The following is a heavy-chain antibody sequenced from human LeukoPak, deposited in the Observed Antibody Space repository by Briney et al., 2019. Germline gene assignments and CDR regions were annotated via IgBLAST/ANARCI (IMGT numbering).Heavy chain of an antibody. V-gene: IGHV5-51*01. CDR2: IYPGDSDA. J-gene: IGHJ4*02. CDR3: ARRHSSGSYAY. D-gene: IGHD1-26*01. CDR1: GYNFAAYW. Sequence: GESLKISCQGSGYNFAAYWIGWVRQMPGKGLEWMGIIYPGDSDARYRPSFEGQVTISVDKSISTAFLQWSSLRASDTAMYYCARRHSSGSYAYWGQGTLVTVSS.